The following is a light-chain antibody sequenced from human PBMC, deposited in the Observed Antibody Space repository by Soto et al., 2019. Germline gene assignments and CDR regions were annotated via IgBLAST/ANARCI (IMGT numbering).Light chain of an antibody. CDR1: QSVSSSY. CDR3: QQYAISPIT. CDR2: GAS. V-gene: IGKV3-20*01. Sequence: EIVLKQSPGTLSLSPGERATLSCRASQSVSSSYLAWYQQKPGQAPRLLIYGASSRATGIPDRFSGSGSGTDFTLTISRLEPEDFAVYYCQQYAISPITFGQGTRLEIK. J-gene: IGKJ5*01.